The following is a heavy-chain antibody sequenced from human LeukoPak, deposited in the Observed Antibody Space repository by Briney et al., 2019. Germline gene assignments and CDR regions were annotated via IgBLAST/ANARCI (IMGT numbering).Heavy chain of an antibody. D-gene: IGHD1-14*01. CDR2: IYYSGST. Sequence: SETLSLTCTVSGGSISSYYWSWIRQPPGKGLEWIGYIYYSGSTNYNPSLKSRVTISVDTSKNQFSLKLSSVTAADTAVYYCARHGTPSRVGYYFDYWGQGTLVTVSS. J-gene: IGHJ4*02. CDR1: GGSISSYY. V-gene: IGHV4-59*08. CDR3: ARHGTPSRVGYYFDY.